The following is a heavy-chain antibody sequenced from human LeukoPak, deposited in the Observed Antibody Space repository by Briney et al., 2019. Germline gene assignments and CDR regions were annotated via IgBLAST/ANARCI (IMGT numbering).Heavy chain of an antibody. J-gene: IGHJ4*02. V-gene: IGHV3-53*01. CDR1: GFTVSSNY. CDR3: ARDLRQAGWVFDY. Sequence: GGSLRLSCAASGFTVSSNYMSWVRQAPGKGLEWVSVIYSGGSTYYADSVKGRFTISRDNSKNTLYLQVNSLRAEDTAVYYCARDLRQAGWVFDYWGQGTLVTVSS. D-gene: IGHD6-19*01. CDR2: IYSGGST.